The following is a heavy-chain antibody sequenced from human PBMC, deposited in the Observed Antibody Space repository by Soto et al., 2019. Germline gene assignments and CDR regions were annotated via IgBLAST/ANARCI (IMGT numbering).Heavy chain of an antibody. CDR3: ARIPLSYYGSGSYSGYYYGMDV. J-gene: IGHJ6*02. Sequence: QWGAGLLKPSETLSLTCAVYGGSFSGYYWSWIRQPPGKALEWLAHIFSNDEKSYSTSLKSRLTISKDTSKSQVVLTMTNMDPVDTATYYCARIPLSYYGSGSYSGYYYGMDVWGQGTTVTVSS. D-gene: IGHD3-10*01. V-gene: IGHV2-26*01. CDR1: GGSFSGYYW. CDR2: IFSNDEK.